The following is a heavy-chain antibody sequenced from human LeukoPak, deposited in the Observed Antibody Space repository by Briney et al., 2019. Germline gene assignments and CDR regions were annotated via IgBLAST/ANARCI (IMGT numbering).Heavy chain of an antibody. CDR2: IYYSGST. Sequence: SSETLSLTCTVSGGSISSSSYYWGWIRQPPGKGLEWIGSIYYSGSTYYNPSLKSRVTISVDTSKNQFSLKLSSVTAADTAVYYCARRDYYDSSLWFDPWGQGTLVTVSS. V-gene: IGHV4-39*01. J-gene: IGHJ5*02. CDR3: ARRDYYDSSLWFDP. D-gene: IGHD3-22*01. CDR1: GGSISSSSYY.